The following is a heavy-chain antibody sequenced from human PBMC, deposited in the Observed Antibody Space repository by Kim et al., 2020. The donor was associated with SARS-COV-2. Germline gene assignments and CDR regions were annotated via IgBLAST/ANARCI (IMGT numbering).Heavy chain of an antibody. Sequence: ASVKVSCKASGYTFIDYYIHWVRQAPGQGLEWMGWINPKTGVTNSAQKFQDRVTMTRDTYINTAYMEMSGLRSDDTAVYYCARCPNWNGGENWFGPWGQG. CDR1: GYTFIDYY. V-gene: IGHV1-2*02. D-gene: IGHD1-1*01. J-gene: IGHJ5*02. CDR3: ARCPNWNGGENWFGP. CDR2: INPKTGVT.